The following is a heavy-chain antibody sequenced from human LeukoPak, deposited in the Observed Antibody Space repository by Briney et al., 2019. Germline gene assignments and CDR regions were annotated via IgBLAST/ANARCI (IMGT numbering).Heavy chain of an antibody. CDR1: GFTFSSYA. D-gene: IGHD2-21*01. V-gene: IGHV3-30-3*01. Sequence: GRSLRLSCAASGFTFSSYAMHWVRQAPGKGLEWVAVISYDGSNKYYADSVKGRFTISRDNSKNTLYLQMNSLRAEDTAVYYCARSIVVVIPEFDYWGQGTLVTVSS. CDR2: ISYDGSNK. J-gene: IGHJ4*02. CDR3: ARSIVVVIPEFDY.